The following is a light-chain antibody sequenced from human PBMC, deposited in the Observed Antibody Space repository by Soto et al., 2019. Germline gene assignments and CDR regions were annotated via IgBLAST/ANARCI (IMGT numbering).Light chain of an antibody. J-gene: IGLJ3*02. CDR2: STN. V-gene: IGLV8-61*01. CDR3: VLYMGSGIWV. Sequence: QAVVTQEPSFSVSPGGTVPLTCGLSSSSVSTSYYPRWYQQTPGQAPRTLIYSTNTRSSGVPDRFSGSILGNKAALTITGAQADDESDYYCVLYMGSGIWVFGGGTKLTVL. CDR1: SSSVSTSYY.